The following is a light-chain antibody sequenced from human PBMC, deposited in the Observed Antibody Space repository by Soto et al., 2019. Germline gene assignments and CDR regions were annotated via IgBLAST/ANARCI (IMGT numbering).Light chain of an antibody. V-gene: IGKV1-6*01. CDR1: QDIRSE. J-gene: IGKJ3*01. Sequence: IQMTQSPSSLSASVGDRVTFICRASQDIRSELSWFQQKPGRPPKLLIYGASILQSGVPSRFSGSGSGTDFTLTIDSLQAEDFATYYCLQDNNYPRTFGPGTKVEVK. CDR2: GAS. CDR3: LQDNNYPRT.